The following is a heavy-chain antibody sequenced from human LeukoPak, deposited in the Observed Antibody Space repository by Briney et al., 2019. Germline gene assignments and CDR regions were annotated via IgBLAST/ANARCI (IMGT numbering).Heavy chain of an antibody. CDR3: ARVWGYSSSSPEGY. Sequence: GASVKVSCKASGYTFTGYYMHWVRQAPGQGLEWMGWINPNSGGTNYAQKFQGRVTMTRDTSISTAYMELSRLRSDDTAVYYCARVWGYSSSSPEGYWGQGTLVTVSS. V-gene: IGHV1-2*02. D-gene: IGHD6-6*01. CDR1: GYTFTGYY. CDR2: INPNSGGT. J-gene: IGHJ4*02.